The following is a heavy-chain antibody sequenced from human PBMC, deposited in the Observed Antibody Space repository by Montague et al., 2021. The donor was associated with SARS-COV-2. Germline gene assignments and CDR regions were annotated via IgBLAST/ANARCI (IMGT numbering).Heavy chain of an antibody. J-gene: IGHJ4*02. CDR1: GGSFSGYY. V-gene: IGHV4-34*01. D-gene: IGHD6-13*01. CDR2: INHSGST. CDR3: TSGDLRYSSSWYLDY. Sequence: SETLSLTCAVYGGSFSGYYWSWIRQPPGKGPEWIGEINHSGSTNYNPSLKSRVTISVDTSKNQFSLKLSSVTAADTAVYYCTSGDLRYSSSWYLDYWGQGTLVTVSS.